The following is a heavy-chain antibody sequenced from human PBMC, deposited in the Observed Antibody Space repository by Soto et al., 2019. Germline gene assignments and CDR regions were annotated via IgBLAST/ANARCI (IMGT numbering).Heavy chain of an antibody. V-gene: IGHV3-15*01. Sequence: EVQLVESGGGLVKPGGSLRLSCEASGFTFSSAWMSWVRQAPGKGLDWVGRIKSKTDGGTTDYAAPVKGRLTISRDDSKNTLYLQVNRLKTEDSAVYYCATDYITLWDWGQGILVTASS. CDR3: ATDYITLWD. CDR1: GFTFSSAW. CDR2: IKSKTDGGTT. J-gene: IGHJ4*02. D-gene: IGHD3-10*01.